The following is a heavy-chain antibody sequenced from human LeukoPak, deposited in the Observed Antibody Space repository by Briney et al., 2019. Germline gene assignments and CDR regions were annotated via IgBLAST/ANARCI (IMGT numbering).Heavy chain of an antibody. CDR1: GGSISSYY. Sequence: SETLSLTCTVSGGSISSYYWSWIRQPPGKGLGWIGYIYYSGSTNYNPSLKSRVTISVDTSKNQFSLKLSSVTAADTAVYYCARVRGYCSGGSCGYNWFDPWGQGTLVTVSS. CDR2: IYYSGST. CDR3: ARVRGYCSGGSCGYNWFDP. J-gene: IGHJ5*02. V-gene: IGHV4-59*01. D-gene: IGHD2-15*01.